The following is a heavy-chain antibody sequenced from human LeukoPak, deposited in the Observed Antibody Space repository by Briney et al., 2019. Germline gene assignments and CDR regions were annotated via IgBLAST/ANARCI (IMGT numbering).Heavy chain of an antibody. CDR1: GYTFTSYD. D-gene: IGHD6-19*01. CDR3: ARDQARQWLAYNWFDP. CDR2: MNPNSGNT. V-gene: IGHV1-8*01. Sequence: ASVKVSCKASGYTFTSYDINWVRQATGQGLEWMGWMNPNSGNTGYAQKFQGRVTMTRNTSISTAYMELSSLRSEDTAVYYCARDQARQWLAYNWFDPWGQGTLVTVSS. J-gene: IGHJ5*02.